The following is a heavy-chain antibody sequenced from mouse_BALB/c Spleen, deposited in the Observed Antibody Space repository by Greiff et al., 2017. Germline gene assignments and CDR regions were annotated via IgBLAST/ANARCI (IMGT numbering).Heavy chain of an antibody. CDR3: ARGDGKAWFAY. D-gene: IGHD2-1*01. J-gene: IGHJ3*01. CDR2: ISYSGST. Sequence: EVKVEESGPGLVKPSQTLSLTCSVTGDSITSGYWNWIRKFPGNKLEYMGYISYSGSTYYNPSLKSRISITRDTSKNQYYLQLNSVTTEDTATYYCARGDGKAWFAYWGQGTLVTVSA. CDR1: GDSITSGY. V-gene: IGHV3-8*02.